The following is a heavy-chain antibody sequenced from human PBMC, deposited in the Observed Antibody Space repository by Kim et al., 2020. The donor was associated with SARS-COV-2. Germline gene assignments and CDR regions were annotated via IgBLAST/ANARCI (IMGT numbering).Heavy chain of an antibody. CDR3: ARGKGEITFGGVIGRY. CDR2: INHSGST. J-gene: IGHJ4*02. V-gene: IGHV4-34*01. Sequence: SETLSLTCAVYGGSFSGYYWSWIRQPPGKGLEWIGEINHSGSTNYNPSLKSRVTISVDTSKNQFSLKLSSVTAADTAVYYCARGKGEITFGGVIGRYWGQGTLVTVSS. D-gene: IGHD3-16*02. CDR1: GGSFSGYY.